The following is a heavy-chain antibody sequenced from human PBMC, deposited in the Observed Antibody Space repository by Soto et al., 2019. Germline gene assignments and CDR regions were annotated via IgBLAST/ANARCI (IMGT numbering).Heavy chain of an antibody. CDR2: MNAKSGDT. CDR1: GYTFSDFD. D-gene: IGHD3-16*01. Sequence: ASVKVSCKASGYTFSDFDINWLRQASGQGPEWMGWMNAKSGDTFFAQRFQGKFNMTWDTSLSTAYMEVGSLTSDDTAIYYCARGNPFNYAGFDVCGQGTTVTVS. J-gene: IGHJ6*02. CDR3: ARGNPFNYAGFDV. V-gene: IGHV1-8*01.